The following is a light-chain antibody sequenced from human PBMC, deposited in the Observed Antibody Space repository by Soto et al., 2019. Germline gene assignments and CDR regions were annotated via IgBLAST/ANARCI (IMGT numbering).Light chain of an antibody. CDR1: SSDVGGYKY. Sequence: QSVLTQPASESGAPGQSMTISCTGTSSDVGGYKYVSWYQQHPGKSPRLMIYEVSNRPSGVSHRFSGSKSGNTASLTISGLQAEDEADYYCSSYTSSSTLYVFGTGTKVTVL. CDR2: EVS. V-gene: IGLV2-14*01. CDR3: SSYTSSSTLYV. J-gene: IGLJ1*01.